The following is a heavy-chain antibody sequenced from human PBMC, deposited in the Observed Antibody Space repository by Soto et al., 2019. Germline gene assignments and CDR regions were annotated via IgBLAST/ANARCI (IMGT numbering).Heavy chain of an antibody. CDR2: IDPSDSQA. D-gene: IGHD3-22*01. J-gene: IGHJ4*02. Sequence: GESLKISCKGSGYSFACYLITLVRQKPGKGLEWMGRIDPSDSQAYYSPSFRGHVTISVTKSITTVFLQWSSLRASDTAMYYCARQIYDSDTGPNFQYYFDSWGQGTPVTVSS. V-gene: IGHV5-10-1*01. CDR3: ARQIYDSDTGPNFQYYFDS. CDR1: GYSFACYL.